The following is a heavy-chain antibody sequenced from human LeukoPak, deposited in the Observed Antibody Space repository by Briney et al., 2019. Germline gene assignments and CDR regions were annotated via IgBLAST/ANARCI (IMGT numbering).Heavy chain of an antibody. J-gene: IGHJ4*02. Sequence: GGSLRLSCADSGFTFSDYYMSWIRQAPGKGLEWVSYISSSSSYTNYADSVKGRFTSSRDNAKNSLFLQMNSLRAEDTAVYYCVRVGRIQYFDYWGQGTPVTVSS. CDR2: ISSSSSYT. V-gene: IGHV3-11*06. CDR3: VRVGRIQYFDY. D-gene: IGHD5-18*01. CDR1: GFTFSDYY.